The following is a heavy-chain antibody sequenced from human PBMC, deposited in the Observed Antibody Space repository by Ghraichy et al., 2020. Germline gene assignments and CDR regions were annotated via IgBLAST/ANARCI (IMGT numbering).Heavy chain of an antibody. CDR1: GGSISSSSYY. J-gene: IGHJ4*02. V-gene: IGHV4-39*01. D-gene: IGHD6-13*01. CDR3: ARLGLAAAGSLDY. CDR2: IYYSGST. Sequence: SKTLSLTCTVSGGSISSSSYYWGWIRQPPGKGLEWIGSIYYSGSTYYNPSLKSRVTISVDTSNNQFSLKLSSVTAADTAVYYCARLGLAAAGSLDYWGQGTLVTVSS.